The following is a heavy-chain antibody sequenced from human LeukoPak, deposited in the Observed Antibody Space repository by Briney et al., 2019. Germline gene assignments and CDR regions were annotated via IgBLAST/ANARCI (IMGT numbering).Heavy chain of an antibody. CDR3: AKDWDVDTAMVAYFDY. J-gene: IGHJ4*02. V-gene: IGHV3-23*01. Sequence: GGSLRLSCAASGFIFSSYSMSWVRQAPGKGLEWVSVITGSGGNTYYADSVKGRFTISRDNSKNTLYLQMNSLRAEDTAVYYCAKDWDVDTAMVAYFDYWGQGTLVTVSS. CDR2: ITGSGGNT. D-gene: IGHD5-18*01. CDR1: GFIFSSYS.